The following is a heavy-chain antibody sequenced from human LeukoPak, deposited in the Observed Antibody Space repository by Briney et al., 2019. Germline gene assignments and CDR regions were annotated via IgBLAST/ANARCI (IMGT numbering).Heavy chain of an antibody. J-gene: IGHJ5*02. D-gene: IGHD3-3*01. CDR2: INPNSGGT. Sequence: ASVKVSCKASGYTFTGYYMHWVRQAPGQGLEWMGWINPNSGGTNYAQKFQGRVTMTRDTSISTAYMELSRLRSGDTAVYYCARVPPYYDFWSGYRDHNWFDPWGQGTLVTVSS. V-gene: IGHV1-2*02. CDR1: GYTFTGYY. CDR3: ARVPPYYDFWSGYRDHNWFDP.